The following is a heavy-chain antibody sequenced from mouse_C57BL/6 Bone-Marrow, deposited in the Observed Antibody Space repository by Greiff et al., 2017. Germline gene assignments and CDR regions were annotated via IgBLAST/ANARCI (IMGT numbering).Heavy chain of an antibody. J-gene: IGHJ1*03. D-gene: IGHD2-3*01. CDR2: IYPNSGST. Sequence: QVQLQQSGAELVKPGASVKLSCKASGYTFTSYWMHWVKQRPGQGLEWIGMIYPNSGSTNYNEKFKSKATLTVDKSSSTAYMQLCSLTSEDSAVYYCARGDGPWYFDVWGTGTTVTVSS. CDR1: GYTFTSYW. V-gene: IGHV1-64*01. CDR3: ARGDGPWYFDV.